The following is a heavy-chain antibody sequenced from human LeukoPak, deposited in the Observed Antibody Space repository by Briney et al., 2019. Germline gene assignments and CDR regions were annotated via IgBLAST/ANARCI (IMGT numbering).Heavy chain of an antibody. D-gene: IGHD3-3*01. CDR2: ISYDGSNK. Sequence: AGGSLRLSCAASGFTFSSYAMHWVRQAPGKGLEWVAVISYDGSNKYYADSVKGRFTISRDNSKNTLYLQMNSLRAEDTAVYYCARPVMSGPSLNWFDPWGQGTLVTVSS. J-gene: IGHJ5*02. V-gene: IGHV3-30-3*01. CDR3: ARPVMSGPSLNWFDP. CDR1: GFTFSSYA.